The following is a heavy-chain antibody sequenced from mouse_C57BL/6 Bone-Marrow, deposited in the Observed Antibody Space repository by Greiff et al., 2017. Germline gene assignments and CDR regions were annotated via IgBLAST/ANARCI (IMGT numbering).Heavy chain of an antibody. CDR3: ARYCNYSYYYAMDY. V-gene: IGHV5-6*02. J-gene: IGHJ4*01. Sequence: DVKLVESGGDLVKPGGSLKLSCAASGFTFSSYGMSWVRQTPDKRLEWVATISRGGSYTYYPDSVKGRFTISRDNAKNTLYLQMISLKSEDTAMYYCARYCNYSYYYAMDYWGQGTSVTVSS. CDR1: GFTFSSYG. D-gene: IGHD2-1*01. CDR2: ISRGGSYT.